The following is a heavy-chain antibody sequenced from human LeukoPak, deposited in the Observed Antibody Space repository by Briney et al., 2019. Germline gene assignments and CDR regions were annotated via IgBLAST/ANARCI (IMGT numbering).Heavy chain of an antibody. J-gene: IGHJ6*03. D-gene: IGHD6-6*01. CDR3: ARRGGSSSMDYYYHYMDV. CDR2: ISGSGMYT. CDR1: GFTFSSYS. V-gene: IGHV3-21*01. Sequence: GGSLRLSCAASGFTFSSYSMNWVRQAPGKGLEWVSSISGSGMYTYYADSVKGRFTISRDNAKNSLYLQMNILRAEDTAVYYCARRGGSSSMDYYYHYMDVWGKGTTVTVSS.